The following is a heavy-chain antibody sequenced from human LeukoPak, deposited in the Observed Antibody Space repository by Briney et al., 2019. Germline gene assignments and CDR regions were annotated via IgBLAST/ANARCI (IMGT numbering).Heavy chain of an antibody. V-gene: IGHV3-30*03. D-gene: IGHD3-22*01. J-gene: IGHJ4*02. Sequence: GRSLRLSCAASGFTFSSYGMHWVRQAPGKGLEWVAVISYDGSNKYYADSVKGRFTISRDNSKNTLYLQMNSLRAEDTAVYYCAGDSSGYFFDYWGQGTLVTVSS. CDR1: GFTFSSYG. CDR3: AGDSSGYFFDY. CDR2: ISYDGSNK.